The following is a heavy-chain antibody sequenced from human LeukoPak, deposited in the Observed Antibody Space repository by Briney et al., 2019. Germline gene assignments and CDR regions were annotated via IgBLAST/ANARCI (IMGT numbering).Heavy chain of an antibody. CDR3: VSYCSGCRCDD. CDR1: GGSISSSNW. J-gene: IGHJ4*02. V-gene: IGHV4-4*02. CDR2: IYHSGST. D-gene: IGHD2-15*01. Sequence: PSETLSLTCAVSGGSISSSNWWSWVRQPPGKGLEWIGEIYHSGSTNYNPSLKSRVTISVDKSKNQFSLKLSSVTAADTALYYCVSYCSGCRCDDWGQGTLVTVSS.